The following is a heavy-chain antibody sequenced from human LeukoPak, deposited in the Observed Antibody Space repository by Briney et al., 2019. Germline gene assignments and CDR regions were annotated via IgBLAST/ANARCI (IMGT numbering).Heavy chain of an antibody. CDR2: IYTSGST. CDR1: GGSISSGSYY. CDR3: ARSPRRGRTDWLFALYYYYYMDV. D-gene: IGHD3/OR15-3a*01. V-gene: IGHV4-61*02. Sequence: PSQTLSLTCTVSGGSISSGSYYWSWIRQPAGKGLEWIGRIYTSGSTNYNPSLKSRVTISVDTSKNQFSLKLSSVTAADTAVYYCARSPRRGRTDWLFALYYYYYMDVWGKGTTVTISS. J-gene: IGHJ6*03.